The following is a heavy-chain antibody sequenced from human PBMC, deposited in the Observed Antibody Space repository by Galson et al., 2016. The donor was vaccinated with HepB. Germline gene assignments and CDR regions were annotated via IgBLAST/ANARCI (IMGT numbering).Heavy chain of an antibody. CDR3: AREGTNIAVAATAFDY. D-gene: IGHD6-19*01. CDR1: GLPVSNDY. V-gene: IGHV3-53*01. CDR2: SYGDGRT. J-gene: IGHJ4*01. Sequence: SLRLSCAAYGLPVSNDYMSWVRQAPGKGLKWVSVSYGDGRTYYAESVKGRFTISRDTSKNTVFLQMNSLRAEDTAVYYCAREGTNIAVAATAFDYWG.